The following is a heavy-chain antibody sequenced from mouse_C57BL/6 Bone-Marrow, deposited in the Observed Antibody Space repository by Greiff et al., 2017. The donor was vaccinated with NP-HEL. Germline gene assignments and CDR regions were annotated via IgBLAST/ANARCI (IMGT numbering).Heavy chain of an antibody. Sequence: QVQLKQSGAELARPGASVKMSCKASGYTFTSYTMHWVKQRPGQGLEWIGYINPSSGYTKYNQKFKDKATLTADKSSSTAYMQLSSLTSEDSAVYYCARSPITTVVAPFDYWGQGTTLTVSS. CDR2: INPSSGYT. V-gene: IGHV1-4*01. CDR3: ARSPITTVVAPFDY. J-gene: IGHJ2*01. D-gene: IGHD1-1*01. CDR1: GYTFTSYT.